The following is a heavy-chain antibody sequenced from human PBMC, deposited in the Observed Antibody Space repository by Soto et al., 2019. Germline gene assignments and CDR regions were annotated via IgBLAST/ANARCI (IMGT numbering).Heavy chain of an antibody. V-gene: IGHV4-39*02. CDR3: ARDKITGLFDY. CDR1: GGSISSRTYS. J-gene: IGHJ4*02. Sequence: PSETLSLTCTVSGGSISSRTYSWGWIRQPPGKGLEWIGSFYYSGHTYYNPSLKSRVTISVDTSKNQFSLKLSSVTAADTAVYYCARDKITGLFDYWGQGTLVTVSS. D-gene: IGHD2-8*02. CDR2: FYYSGHT.